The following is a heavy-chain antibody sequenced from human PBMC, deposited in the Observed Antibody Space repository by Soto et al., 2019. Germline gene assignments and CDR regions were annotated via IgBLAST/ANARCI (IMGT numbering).Heavy chain of an antibody. J-gene: IGHJ6*04. CDR2: TKSDGSGT. CDR1: GVTFSNYW. D-gene: IGHD3-10*01. Sequence: EVQLAESGGGLLQPGGSLTLSCTASGVTFSNYWMHWVRQAPGKGLVWVSRTKSDGSGTSYTDSVKGRFTISRDNAYNSLYLQLSNLRAEDTAVYYCARGGFDYGPGRMDVWGKGTTVIVSS. V-gene: IGHV3-74*01. CDR3: ARGGFDYGPGRMDV.